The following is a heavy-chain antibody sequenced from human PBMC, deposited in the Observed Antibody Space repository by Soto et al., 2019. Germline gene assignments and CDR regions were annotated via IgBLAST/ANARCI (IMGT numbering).Heavy chain of an antibody. CDR1: GYSFTSYW. CDR3: ARHRGVRFLEWLLSRDYYGMDV. CDR2: IYPGDSDT. J-gene: IGHJ6*02. D-gene: IGHD3-3*01. V-gene: IGHV5-51*01. Sequence: GESLKISCKGSGYSFTSYWIGWVRQMPGKGLEWMGIIYPGDSDTRYSPSFQGQVTISADKSISTAYLQWSSLKASDTAMYYCARHRGVRFLEWLLSRDYYGMDVWGQGTTATVSS.